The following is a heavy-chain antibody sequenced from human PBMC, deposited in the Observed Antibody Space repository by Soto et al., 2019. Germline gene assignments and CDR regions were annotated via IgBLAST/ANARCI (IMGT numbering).Heavy chain of an antibody. CDR2: ISGSGGST. D-gene: IGHD3-22*01. CDR1: GFTFSSYA. Sequence: GGSLRLSCAASGFTFSSYAMSWVRQAPGKGLEWVSAISGSGGSTYYADSVKGRFTISRDNSKNTLYLQMNSLRAEDTAVYYCAKDHYYYDTRGLDYWGQGTLVTVSS. CDR3: AKDHYYYDTRGLDY. V-gene: IGHV3-23*01. J-gene: IGHJ4*02.